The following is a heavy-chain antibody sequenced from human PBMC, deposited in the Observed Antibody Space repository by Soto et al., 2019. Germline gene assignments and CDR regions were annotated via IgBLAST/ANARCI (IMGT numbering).Heavy chain of an antibody. CDR2: IDPSDSYT. CDR3: ARQYYYDSRFWFDP. V-gene: IGHV5-10-1*01. Sequence: GESLKISCKGSGYSFTSYWISRVRQMPGKGLEWMGRIDPSDSYTNYSPSFQGHATISADKSISTAYLQWSSLKASDTAMYYCARQYYYDSRFWFDPWGQGTLVTVSS. D-gene: IGHD3-22*01. CDR1: GYSFTSYW. J-gene: IGHJ5*02.